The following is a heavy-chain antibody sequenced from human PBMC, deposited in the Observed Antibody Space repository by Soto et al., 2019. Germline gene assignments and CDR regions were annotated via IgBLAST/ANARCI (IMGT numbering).Heavy chain of an antibody. CDR3: GRCSSTSCHLGSDY. V-gene: IGHV3-30-3*01. Sequence: QVQLVESGGGVVQPGRSPRLSCAASGFTFSSYAMNWVRQAPGKGLQWVALISYDGSNTYYADSVKGRFTISRDSSKNTLYLQMNSLRDADTAVYYCGRCSSTSCHLGSDYWGQGTLVTVSS. CDR2: ISYDGSNT. D-gene: IGHD2-2*01. CDR1: GFTFSSYA. J-gene: IGHJ4*02.